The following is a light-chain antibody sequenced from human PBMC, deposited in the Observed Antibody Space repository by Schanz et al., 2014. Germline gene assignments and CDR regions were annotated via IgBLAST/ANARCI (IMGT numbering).Light chain of an antibody. CDR3: QTWGTGIRV. V-gene: IGLV4-69*01. CDR2: LNSDGSH. Sequence: QLVLTQSPSASASLGASVKLTCTLSSGHSTYAIAWHQQQAEKGPRFLMNLNSDGSHSKGDGIPDRFSGSSSGAERFLTISSLQSEDEAVYYCQTWGTGIRVFGGGTQLTVL. J-gene: IGLJ2*01. CDR1: SGHSTYA.